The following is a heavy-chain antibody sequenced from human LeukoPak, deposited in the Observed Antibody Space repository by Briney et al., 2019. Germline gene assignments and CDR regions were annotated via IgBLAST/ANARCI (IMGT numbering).Heavy chain of an antibody. D-gene: IGHD6-19*01. CDR3: AKGVGYSSGWPPGYNWFDP. CDR2: ISGSGGST. V-gene: IGHV3-23*01. CDR1: GFTFSSYA. J-gene: IGHJ5*02. Sequence: QSGGSLRLSCAASGFTFSSYAMSWVRQAPGKGLEWVSAISGSGGSTYYADSVKGRFTISRDNSKNTLYLQMNSLRAEDTAVYYCAKGVGYSSGWPPGYNWFDPWGQGTLVTVSS.